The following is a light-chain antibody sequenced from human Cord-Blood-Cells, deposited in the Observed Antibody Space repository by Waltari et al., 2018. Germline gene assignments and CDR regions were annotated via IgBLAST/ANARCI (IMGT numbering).Light chain of an antibody. J-gene: IGKJ1*01. Sequence: IQLTQSPSSLSASVGDRVNITCRASQGSSSYLAWYQQKPGKAPKLLIYAASTLQSGVPSRFSGSGSGTDFTLTISSLQPEDFATYYCQQLNSYPWTFGQGTKVEIK. CDR3: QQLNSYPWT. CDR1: QGSSSY. V-gene: IGKV1-9*01. CDR2: AAS.